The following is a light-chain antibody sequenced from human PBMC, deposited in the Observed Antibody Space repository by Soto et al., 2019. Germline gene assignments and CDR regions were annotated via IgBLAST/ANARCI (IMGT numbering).Light chain of an antibody. CDR1: SGDVGGYNY. V-gene: IGLV2-11*01. CDR3: CSYAASDTYV. CDR2: DVN. Sequence: QSVLSQPRSVSGSPGQSVTISCTGTSGDVGGYNYVSWYQQHPGKAPKLMISDVNKRPSGVPDRFSGSKSGNTASLTISGLQAEDEADYYCCSYAASDTYVFGTGTKVTVL. J-gene: IGLJ1*01.